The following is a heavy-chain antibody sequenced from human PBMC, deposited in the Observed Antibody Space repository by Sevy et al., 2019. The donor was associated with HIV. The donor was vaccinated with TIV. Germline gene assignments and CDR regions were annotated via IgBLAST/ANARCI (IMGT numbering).Heavy chain of an antibody. CDR2: IYSGGST. CDR1: GFTVSSNY. Sequence: RGFLRLSCAASGFTVSSNYMSWVRQAPGKGLERVSVIYSGGSTYYADSVKGRFTISRDNSKNTLYLQMNSLRAEDTAVYYCTRGKDSGTYYGRNYWGQGTLVTVSS. D-gene: IGHD1-26*01. V-gene: IGHV3-66*01. CDR3: TRGKDSGTYYGRNY. J-gene: IGHJ4*02.